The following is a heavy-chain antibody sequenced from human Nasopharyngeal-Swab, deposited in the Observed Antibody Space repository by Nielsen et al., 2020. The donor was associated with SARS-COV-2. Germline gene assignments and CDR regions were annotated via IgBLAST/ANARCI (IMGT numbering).Heavy chain of an antibody. J-gene: IGHJ5*01. CDR3: ATWKGSNWFDC. V-gene: IGHV3-7*01. Sequence: GESLKISCAASGFTFSTYWMSWVRQTPGKGLEWLANIKPDGSYIKYADSVKGRFTISRDNARNSVYLQLNSLRAEETALYYCATWKGSNWFDCWGQGTLVTVSS. CDR2: IKPDGSYI. CDR1: GFTFSTYW. D-gene: IGHD1-1*01.